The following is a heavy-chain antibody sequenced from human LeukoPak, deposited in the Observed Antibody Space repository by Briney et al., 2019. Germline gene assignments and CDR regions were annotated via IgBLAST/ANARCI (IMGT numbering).Heavy chain of an antibody. D-gene: IGHD2-2*01. CDR1: GFTFSAYG. CDR3: ARDASLYADDY. CDR2: IWANGITE. J-gene: IGHJ4*02. Sequence: GRSLRLSCAASGFTFSAYGTHWVRQAPGKGLEWVAVIWANGITEHYADSVKGRFTISRDNSKSTLYLQMNSLTAEDTAIYYCARDASLYADDYWGQGTLVTVSS. V-gene: IGHV3-33*01.